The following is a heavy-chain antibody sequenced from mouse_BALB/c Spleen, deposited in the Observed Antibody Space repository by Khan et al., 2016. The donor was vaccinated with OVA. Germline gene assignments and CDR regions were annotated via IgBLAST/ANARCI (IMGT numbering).Heavy chain of an antibody. Sequence: EVELVESGGGLVKPGGSLKLSCAASGFTFSDYYMYWVRKTPEKRLEWVATISDGEPYXYYLDNVKGRFTISRDNAKNNLYLQMSSLKSEDTAMYFCTRGYYGDPFAYWGQGTLVTVSA. J-gene: IGHJ3*01. CDR2: ISDGEPYX. CDR1: GFTFSDYY. D-gene: IGHD2-13*01. CDR3: TRGYYGDPFAY. V-gene: IGHV5-4*02.